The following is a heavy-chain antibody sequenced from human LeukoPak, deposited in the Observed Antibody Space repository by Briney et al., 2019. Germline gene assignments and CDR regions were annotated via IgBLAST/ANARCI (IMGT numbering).Heavy chain of an antibody. D-gene: IGHD3-22*01. Sequence: SGGSLRLSCAASGFTFSSYSMSWVRQAPGRGLEWVSTIDTTTGGSYYADSVKGRFFISRDNSQDTLYLQLNSLRADDTAVYYCAKVNYYHPYFWGQGTLVTVSS. CDR1: GFTFSSYS. CDR2: IDTTTGGS. J-gene: IGHJ4*02. CDR3: AKVNYYHPYF. V-gene: IGHV3-23*01.